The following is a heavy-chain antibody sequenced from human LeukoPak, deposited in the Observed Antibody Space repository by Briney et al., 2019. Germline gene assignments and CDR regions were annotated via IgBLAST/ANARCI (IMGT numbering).Heavy chain of an antibody. J-gene: IGHJ5*02. V-gene: IGHV3-11*04. D-gene: IGHD6-6*01. CDR3: ARPELPLYSSSSGSWFDP. Sequence: GGSLRLSCAASGFTFSDNYMSWIRQAPGKGLEWVSYISSSGSTIYYADSRKGRFTISRDNAKNSLYPQMTSLRAEGTAVYYCARPELPLYSSSSGSWFDPWGQGTLVTVSS. CDR1: GFTFSDNY. CDR2: ISSSGSTI.